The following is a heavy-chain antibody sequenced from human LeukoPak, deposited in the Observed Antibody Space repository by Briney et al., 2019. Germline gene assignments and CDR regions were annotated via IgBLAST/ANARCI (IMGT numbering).Heavy chain of an antibody. CDR1: GYSIDSSFY. D-gene: IGHD1-26*01. J-gene: IGHJ3*02. CDR3: ARVGYSGSYYHAFEI. CDR2: IFHSGTT. Sequence: PSETLSLTCTVSGYSIDSSFYWGWIRQPPGKGLEWVANIFHSGTTYFNPSLQSRVTISVDTSKNQFSLKLATVAATDTAVYYCARVGYSGSYYHAFEIWGQGTMVTVSS. V-gene: IGHV4-38-2*02.